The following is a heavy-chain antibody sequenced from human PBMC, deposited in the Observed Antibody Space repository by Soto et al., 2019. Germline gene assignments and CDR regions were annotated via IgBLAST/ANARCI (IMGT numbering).Heavy chain of an antibody. Sequence: EVQLVESGGGLVQPGRSLRLSCAASGFTFDDYAMHCVRRVPGKGLEWGSSITWNSNVICYADSVKGRFTISRDNAKNSRYLQMNRLRPEDTALYYCAKGVPDPFCSGGICYFDYWGQGALVTVSS. D-gene: IGHD2-15*01. CDR1: GFTFDDYA. J-gene: IGHJ4*02. V-gene: IGHV3-9*01. CDR3: AKGVPDPFCSGGICYFDY. CDR2: ITWNSNVI.